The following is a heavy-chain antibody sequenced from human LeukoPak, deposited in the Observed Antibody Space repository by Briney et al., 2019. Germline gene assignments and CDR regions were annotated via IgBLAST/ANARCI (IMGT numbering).Heavy chain of an antibody. CDR2: ISDSSGNA. Sequence: GGSLRLSCAASGFTFSSYAMNWVRQVPEKGLEWVSAISDSSGNANYADSVRGRFTVSRDNSKNTLYLQMISLRAEDTALYYCAKDGAKDDRTGSLGHYFDYWGQGILVIVSS. J-gene: IGHJ4*02. CDR3: AKDGAKDDRTGSLGHYFDY. D-gene: IGHD3-22*01. CDR1: GFTFSSYA. V-gene: IGHV3-23*01.